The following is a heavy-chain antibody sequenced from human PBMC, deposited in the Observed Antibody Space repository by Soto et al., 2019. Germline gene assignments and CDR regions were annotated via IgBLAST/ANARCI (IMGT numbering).Heavy chain of an antibody. V-gene: IGHV5-51*01. CDR2: IYPDDSDT. D-gene: IGHD6-19*01. CDR3: ARPIAVAGQYGMDV. Sequence: LGESLKISCKGSGYSFTSYWIAWVRQMPGKGLGWMGIIYPDDSDTRYSPSFQGQVTISADKSISTAYLQWSSLKASDTAMYYCARPIAVAGQYGMDVWGQGTTVTVSS. CDR1: GYSFTSYW. J-gene: IGHJ6*02.